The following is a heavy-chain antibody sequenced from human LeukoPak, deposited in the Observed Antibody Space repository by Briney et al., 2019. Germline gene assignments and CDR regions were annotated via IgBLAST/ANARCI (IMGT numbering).Heavy chain of an antibody. D-gene: IGHD2/OR15-2a*01. CDR2: IYHSGNT. CDR1: GPSVTSGHY. V-gene: IGHV4-38-2*02. J-gene: IGHJ2*01. CDR3: ARDWEVIPTASWKIWYFDL. Sequence: PTETLSLTCAVSGPSVTSGHYWVWIRQPPGKGLEWVGSIYHSGNTYYNPSLNSRVTISLDTSKNQFSLRLTSVTAADTAVYYCARDWEVIPTASWKIWYFDLWGRGTHLIVPS.